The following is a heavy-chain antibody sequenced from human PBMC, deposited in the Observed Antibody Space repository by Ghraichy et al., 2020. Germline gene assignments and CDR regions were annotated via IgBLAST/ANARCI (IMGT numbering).Heavy chain of an antibody. CDR1: GGSISTSGYY. D-gene: IGHD6-19*01. Sequence: SETLSLTCNVSGGSISTSGYYWGWVRQPPGKGLEWMGSAYYTGGAYYNPSLKSRVTISLDTSKNHCSLHLNSVTAADTAVYYCARDRLTLAVAGSDYWGQGILVTVSS. J-gene: IGHJ4*02. CDR3: ARDRLTLAVAGSDY. V-gene: IGHV4-39*07. CDR2: AYYTGGA.